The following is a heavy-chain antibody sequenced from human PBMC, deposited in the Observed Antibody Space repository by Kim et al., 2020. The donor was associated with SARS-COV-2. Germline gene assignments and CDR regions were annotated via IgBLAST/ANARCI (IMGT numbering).Heavy chain of an antibody. CDR2: INPNTGGT. J-gene: IGHJ4*02. CDR3: ARVGSGSSPFDS. CDR1: GYTFTGYY. V-gene: IGHV1-2*02. Sequence: ASVKVSCKASGYTFTGYYMHWVRQAPGQGLEWMGWINPNTGGTNYAQKFQGRVSMTRDTSIRTAYMELSSLRCDDTAVYFCARVGSGSSPFDSWGQGTLVTVSS. D-gene: IGHD1-26*01.